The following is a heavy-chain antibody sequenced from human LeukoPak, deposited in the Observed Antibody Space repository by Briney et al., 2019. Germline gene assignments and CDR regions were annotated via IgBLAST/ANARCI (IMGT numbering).Heavy chain of an antibody. J-gene: IGHJ5*02. CDR2: IRYDGSNK. CDR3: AKGRRYDILTGYYMSEVDP. V-gene: IGHV3-30*02. D-gene: IGHD3-9*01. Sequence: QPAGSLGLSCAASGFTFSRYGMHWVRQAPGKGLEWVAFIRYDGSNKYYADSVKGRFTISRDNSKNTVYVQMNSLRAEDTAVYYCAKGRRYDILTGYYMSEVDPWGQGTLVTVSS. CDR1: GFTFSRYG.